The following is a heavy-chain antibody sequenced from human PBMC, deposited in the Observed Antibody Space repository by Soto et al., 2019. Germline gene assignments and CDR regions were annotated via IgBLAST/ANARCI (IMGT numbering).Heavy chain of an antibody. CDR3: ARMETFGSLNWFDP. V-gene: IGHV1-8*01. Sequence: ASLKVSCKASGYSFTNNDVSWVRQATGQGLEWMGWMNPGSGDTGYAQKCQGRVTMTRDISIATAYMELSSLRSDDTAIYYCARMETFGSLNWFDPWGQGALVTVSS. J-gene: IGHJ5*02. D-gene: IGHD3-16*01. CDR1: GYSFTNND. CDR2: MNPGSGDT.